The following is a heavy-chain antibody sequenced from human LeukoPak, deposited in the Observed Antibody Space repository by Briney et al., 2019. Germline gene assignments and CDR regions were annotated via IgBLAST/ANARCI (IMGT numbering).Heavy chain of an antibody. CDR2: INPSGGST. CDR3: ARGGATSYYYYGMDV. J-gene: IGHJ6*02. D-gene: IGHD1-26*01. CDR1: GYTFTSYG. V-gene: IGHV1-46*01. Sequence: ASVQVSCKASGYTFTSYGISWVRQAPGQGLEWMGIINPSGGSTSYAQKFQGRVTMTRDTSTSTVYMELSSLRSEDTAVYYCARGGATSYYYYGMDVWGQGTTVTVSS.